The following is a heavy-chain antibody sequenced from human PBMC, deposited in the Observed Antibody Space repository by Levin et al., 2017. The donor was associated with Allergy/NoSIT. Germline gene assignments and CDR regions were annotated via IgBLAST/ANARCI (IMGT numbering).Heavy chain of an antibody. J-gene: IGHJ3*02. D-gene: IGHD6-13*01. CDR1: GYTFTGYY. V-gene: IGHV1-2*02. Sequence: ASVKVSCKASGYTFTGYYMHWVRQAPGQGLEWMGWINPNSGGTNYAQKFQGRVTMTRDTSISTAYMELSRLRSDDTAVYYCARGAAGTGGAFDIWGQGTMVTVSS. CDR2: INPNSGGT. CDR3: ARGAAGTGGAFDI.